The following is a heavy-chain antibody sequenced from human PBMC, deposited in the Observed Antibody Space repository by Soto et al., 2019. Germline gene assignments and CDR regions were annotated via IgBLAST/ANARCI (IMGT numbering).Heavy chain of an antibody. CDR3: AREGGDGYNPPFFDY. J-gene: IGHJ4*02. V-gene: IGHV1-69*13. Sequence: SVKVSCKASGGTFSSYAISWVRQAPGQGLEWMGGIIPIFGTANYAQKFQGRVTITADESTSTAYMELSSLRSEDTAVYYCAREGGDGYNPPFFDYWGQGPLVTVSS. CDR1: GGTFSSYA. CDR2: IIPIFGTA. D-gene: IGHD3-16*01.